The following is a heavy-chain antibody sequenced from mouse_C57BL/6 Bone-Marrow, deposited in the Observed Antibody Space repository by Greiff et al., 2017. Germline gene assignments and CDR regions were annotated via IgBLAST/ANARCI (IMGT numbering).Heavy chain of an antibody. CDR1: GYTFTSYG. Sequence: QVQLKESGAELARPGASVKLSCKASGYTFTSYGISWVKQRTGQGLEWIGEIYPRSGNTYYNEKFKGKATLTADQSSSTAYMELRSLTSEDSAVDCCARSTTVVAPFAYWGQGTLVTVSA. CDR2: IYPRSGNT. D-gene: IGHD1-1*01. V-gene: IGHV1-81*01. CDR3: ARSTTVVAPFAY. J-gene: IGHJ3*01.